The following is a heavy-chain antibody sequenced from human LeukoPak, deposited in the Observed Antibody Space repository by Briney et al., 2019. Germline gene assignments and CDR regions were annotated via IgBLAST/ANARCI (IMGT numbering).Heavy chain of an antibody. CDR2: INGDGSST. CDR1: GFTSSSYS. Sequence: GGSLRLSCAASGFTSSSYSMNWVRQAPGKGLVWVSRINGDGSSTAYADSVKGRFTISRDNAKNILYLQMNSLTAEDTAVYYCARGPPWYFDLWGRGTLVTVSS. V-gene: IGHV3-74*01. CDR3: ARGPPWYFDL. J-gene: IGHJ2*01. D-gene: IGHD6-25*01.